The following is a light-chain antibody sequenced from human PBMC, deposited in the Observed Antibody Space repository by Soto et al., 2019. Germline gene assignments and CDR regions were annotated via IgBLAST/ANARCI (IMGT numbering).Light chain of an antibody. Sequence: QAVVTQPPSVSGAPGQRVTISCTGSASNIGADYAVHWYQQLPGTAPKLLIYGNSNRPSGVPDRFSGSKSGTSASLAITGLQAEDEADYYCQSYDSGLRGQVFGTGTKVTVL. CDR3: QSYDSGLRGQV. J-gene: IGLJ1*01. CDR1: ASNIGADYA. CDR2: GNS. V-gene: IGLV1-40*01.